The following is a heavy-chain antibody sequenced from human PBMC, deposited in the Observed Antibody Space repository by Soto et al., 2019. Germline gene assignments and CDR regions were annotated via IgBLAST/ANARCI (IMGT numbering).Heavy chain of an antibody. CDR1: GFTFSTYD. V-gene: IGHV3-21*01. J-gene: IGHJ6*02. Sequence: EVQVVESGGGLVKPGGSLRLSFAASGFTFSTYDMNWVRQAPGKGLEWVSSISSSSNYIYYVDSVKGRFTISRDNAKNSLSLQMNSLRAEDTAVYYCTRDTSGHYNYYYGMDVWGPGTTVTVSS. CDR3: TRDTSGHYNYYYGMDV. CDR2: ISSSSNYI. D-gene: IGHD6-19*01.